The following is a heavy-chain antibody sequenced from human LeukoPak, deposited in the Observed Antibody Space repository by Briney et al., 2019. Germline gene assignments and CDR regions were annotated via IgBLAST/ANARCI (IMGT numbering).Heavy chain of an antibody. CDR3: ARGRVDFWSGYYSSTVFDY. CDR1: GGSISSYY. D-gene: IGHD3-3*01. Sequence: SETLSLTCTVSGGSISSYYWSWIRQLPGKGLEWIGYIYYSGSTNYNPSLKSRVTISVDTSKNQFSLKLSSVTAADTAVYYCARGRVDFWSGYYSSTVFDYWGQGTLVTVSS. J-gene: IGHJ4*02. CDR2: IYYSGST. V-gene: IGHV4-59*01.